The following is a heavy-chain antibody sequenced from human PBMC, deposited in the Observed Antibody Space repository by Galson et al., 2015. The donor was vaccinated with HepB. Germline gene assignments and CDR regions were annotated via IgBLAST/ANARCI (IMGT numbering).Heavy chain of an antibody. J-gene: IGHJ4*02. V-gene: IGHV3-30*02. Sequence: SLRLSCAASGFTFSSYGMHWVRQAPGKGLEWVAFIRYDGSNKYYADSVKGRFTISRDNSKNTLYLQMNSLRAEDTAVYYCAKFLGYSSTAHFDYWGQGTLVTVSS. CDR3: AKFLGYSSTAHFDY. CDR2: IRYDGSNK. CDR1: GFTFSSYG. D-gene: IGHD6-13*01.